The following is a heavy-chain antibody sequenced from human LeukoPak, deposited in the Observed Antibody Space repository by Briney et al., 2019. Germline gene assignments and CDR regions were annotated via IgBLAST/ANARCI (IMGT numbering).Heavy chain of an antibody. V-gene: IGHV1-2*02. D-gene: IGHD2-2*01. CDR2: INPNSGGT. CDR1: GYTFTGYY. Sequence: GASVTVSCKASGYTFTGYYMHWVRQAPGQGLEWVGWINPNSGGTNYAQKFQGRVTMTTDASISTAYMELSRLRSDDTAVYYCARGVAVAVPAARNWFDPWGQGTLVTVSA. J-gene: IGHJ5*02. CDR3: ARGVAVAVPAARNWFDP.